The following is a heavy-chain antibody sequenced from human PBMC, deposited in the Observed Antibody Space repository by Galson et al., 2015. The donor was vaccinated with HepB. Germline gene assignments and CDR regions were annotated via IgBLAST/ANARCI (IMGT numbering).Heavy chain of an antibody. J-gene: IGHJ3*02. CDR1: GGTFSSYA. D-gene: IGHD5-18*01. CDR2: IIPIFGTA. Sequence: SVKVSCKASGGTFSSYAISWVRQAPGQGLEWMGGIIPIFGTANYAQKFQGRVTITADESTSTAYMELSSLRSEDTAVYYCARDRGGYSYGYRDAFDIWGQGTMVTVSS. CDR3: ARDRGGYSYGYRDAFDI. V-gene: IGHV1-69*13.